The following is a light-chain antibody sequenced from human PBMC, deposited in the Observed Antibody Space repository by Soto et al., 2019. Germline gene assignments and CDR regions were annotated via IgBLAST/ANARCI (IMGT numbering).Light chain of an antibody. V-gene: IGKV1-5*01. CDR3: QHYNSYSST. J-gene: IGKJ1*01. CDR2: DAS. Sequence: DIQMTQSPSTLSASVGDRVTITCRASQTISNWLAWYQQKPGKAPKLLIYDASILESGVPSRFSGSGSGTEFTLTISSLQPDDFAAYYCQHYNSYSSTFGQGTKLEIK. CDR1: QTISNW.